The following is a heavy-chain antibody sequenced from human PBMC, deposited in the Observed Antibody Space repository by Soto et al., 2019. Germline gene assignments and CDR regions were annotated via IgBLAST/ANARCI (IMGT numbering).Heavy chain of an antibody. J-gene: IGHJ6*02. D-gene: IGHD3-10*01. V-gene: IGHV4-59*08. Sequence: QVQLQESGPGLVKPSETLSLSCTVSGGSFSSYYWGWIQQPPGKEMEWIGYVHHSWGSAYNPSLQSRVAISLDTSKSQFSLKLTSVTATDTAVYYCARQGFGPLHGLVDVWGQGTTVTVSS. CDR3: ARQGFGPLHGLVDV. CDR2: VHHSWGS. CDR1: GGSFSSYY.